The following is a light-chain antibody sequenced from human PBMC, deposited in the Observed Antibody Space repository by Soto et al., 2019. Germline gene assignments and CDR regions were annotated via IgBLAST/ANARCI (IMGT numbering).Light chain of an antibody. V-gene: IGKV1-39*01. Sequence: IHMTQSTSSLSASVGHRVTITCRASQSISSYLNWYQQKQGKAPKLLIYAASSLQSGVPSRFSGSGSGTDLNLTISSLQPEDFATYYCQQSYSTSITFGQGTRLEIK. CDR3: QQSYSTSIT. CDR1: QSISSY. CDR2: AAS. J-gene: IGKJ5*01.